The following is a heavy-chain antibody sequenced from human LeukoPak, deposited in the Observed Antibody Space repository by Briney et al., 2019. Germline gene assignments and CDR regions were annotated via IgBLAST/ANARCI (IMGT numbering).Heavy chain of an antibody. V-gene: IGHV4-59*01. CDR2: IYYSGST. J-gene: IGHJ4*02. CDR3: ARDVAVAGFLDY. Sequence: PSETLSLTCTVSGGSISSYYWSWIRQPPGKGLEWIGYIYYSGSTNYNPSLKSRVTISVDTSKNQFSLKLSSVTAADTAVYYCARDVAVAGFLDYWGQGTLVTVSS. CDR1: GGSISSYY. D-gene: IGHD6-19*01.